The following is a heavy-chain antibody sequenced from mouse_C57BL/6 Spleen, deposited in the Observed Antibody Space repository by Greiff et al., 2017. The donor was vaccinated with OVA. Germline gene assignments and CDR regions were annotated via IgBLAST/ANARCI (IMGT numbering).Heavy chain of an antibody. CDR3: AKHEGIYYDYDGGFDY. D-gene: IGHD2-4*01. V-gene: IGHV2-3*01. Sequence: VQLQQSGPGLVAPSQRLSITCTVSGFSLTSYGVSWVRQPPGKGLEWLGVIWGDGSTNYHSALISRLSISKDNSKSQVFLKLNSLQTDDTATYYCAKHEGIYYDYDGGFDYWGQGTTLTVSS. CDR2: IWGDGST. CDR1: GFSLTSYG. J-gene: IGHJ2*01.